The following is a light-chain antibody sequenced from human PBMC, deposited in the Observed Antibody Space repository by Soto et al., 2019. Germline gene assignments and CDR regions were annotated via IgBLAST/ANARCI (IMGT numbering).Light chain of an antibody. CDR2: GSS. Sequence: EVVLTQSPGTLSLSPGERATLSCRASQTVSNNYLAWYQQKPGQAPRLLIFGSSDRATGIPDRFSGSGSGTDFTITISRLVPEDFAVYYCQQYGSSPPYTFGQGTKLEIK. J-gene: IGKJ2*01. CDR1: QTVSNNY. V-gene: IGKV3-20*01. CDR3: QQYGSSPPYT.